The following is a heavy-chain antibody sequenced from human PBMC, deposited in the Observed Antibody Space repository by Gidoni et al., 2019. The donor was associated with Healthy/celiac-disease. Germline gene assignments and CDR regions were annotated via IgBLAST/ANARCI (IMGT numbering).Heavy chain of an antibody. D-gene: IGHD6-19*01. J-gene: IGHJ4*02. Sequence: QVQLQESGPGLVKPSETLSLPCTVSGGSISSYYWSWIRQPPGKGLEWIGYIYYSGSTNYNPSLKSRVTISVDTSKNQFSLKLSSVTAADTAVYYCARLQGGWADYWGQGTLVTVSS. CDR2: IYYSGST. V-gene: IGHV4-59*01. CDR3: ARLQGGWADY. CDR1: GGSISSYY.